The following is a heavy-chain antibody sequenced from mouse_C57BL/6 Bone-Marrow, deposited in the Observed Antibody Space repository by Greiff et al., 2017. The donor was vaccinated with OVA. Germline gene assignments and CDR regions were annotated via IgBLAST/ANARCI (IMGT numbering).Heavy chain of an antibody. D-gene: IGHD2-5*01. CDR1: GYTFTSYG. CDR3: ARKTYYSNSWYFDV. J-gene: IGHJ1*03. CDR2: IYPRSGNT. Sequence: QVQLQQSGAELARPGASVKLSCKASGYTFTSYGISWVKQRTGPGLEWIGEIYPRSGNTYYNEKFKGKATLTADKSSSTAYMELRSLTSEDSAVYFCARKTYYSNSWYFDVWGTGTTVTVSS. V-gene: IGHV1-81*01.